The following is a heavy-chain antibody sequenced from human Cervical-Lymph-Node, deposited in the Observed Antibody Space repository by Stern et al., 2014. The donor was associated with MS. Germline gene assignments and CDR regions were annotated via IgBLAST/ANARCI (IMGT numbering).Heavy chain of an antibody. J-gene: IGHJ4*02. D-gene: IGHD3-10*01. V-gene: IGHV3-11*01. CDR3: ARGSRSYHFLFED. CDR1: GLTFSDYY. CDR2: ISSTGSSM. Sequence: QVQLVESGGGLVTPGGSLRLYCAASGLTFSDYYMSWIRQPPGKEMEWVSSISSTGSSMDYSDSVTGRFTISRDNAKNSLYLEMNSLRAEDTAIYYCARGSRSYHFLFEDWGQGTLVTVSS.